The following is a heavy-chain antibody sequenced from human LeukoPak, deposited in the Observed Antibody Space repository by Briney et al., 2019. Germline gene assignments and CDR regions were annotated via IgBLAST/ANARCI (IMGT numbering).Heavy chain of an antibody. CDR1: GGSISSGGYY. J-gene: IGHJ4*02. D-gene: IGHD7-27*01. CDR3: ARIELGTFDY. CDR2: IYYSGST. V-gene: IGHV4-31*03. Sequence: SETLSLTCTVSGGSISSGGYYWSWIRQHPGKGLEWIGYIYYSGSTYYNPSLKSRVTVSVDTSKNQFSLKLSSVTAADTAVYYCARIELGTFDYWGQGTLVTVSS.